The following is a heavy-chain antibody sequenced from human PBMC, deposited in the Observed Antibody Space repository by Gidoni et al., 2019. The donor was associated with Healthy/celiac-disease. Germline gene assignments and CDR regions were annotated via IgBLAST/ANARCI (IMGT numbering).Heavy chain of an antibody. D-gene: IGHD5-18*01. CDR3: ARDGGLPAMAYGMDV. Sequence: QVQLVQPGAEVKKPGASVKVSCKASGYTFPSYYMHWVRQAPGQGLEWMGIINPSGGSTSYAQKFQGRVTMTRDTSTSTVYMELSSLRSEDTAVYYCARDGGLPAMAYGMDVWGQETTVTVSS. J-gene: IGHJ6*02. V-gene: IGHV1-46*01. CDR2: INPSGGST. CDR1: GYTFPSYY.